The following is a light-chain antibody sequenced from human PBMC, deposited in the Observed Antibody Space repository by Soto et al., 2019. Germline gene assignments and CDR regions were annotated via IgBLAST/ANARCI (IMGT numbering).Light chain of an antibody. J-gene: IGKJ4*01. V-gene: IGKV1-9*01. Sequence: IQLTQSPSSLSASVGDRVTITCRASQGISSYIAWYQQKPGKAPKLLIYAASTLQSGVPSRFSGSGSGTDFTLTISSLQPEDSATYYCQQLNSYFFSLTFGGGTKVVIK. CDR3: QQLNSYFFSLT. CDR1: QGISSY. CDR2: AAS.